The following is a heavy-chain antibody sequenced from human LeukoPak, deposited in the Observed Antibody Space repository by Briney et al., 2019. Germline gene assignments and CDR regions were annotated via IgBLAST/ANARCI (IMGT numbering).Heavy chain of an antibody. Sequence: SVKVSCKASGGTFSSYAISWVRQAPGQGLKWMGRIIPIFGTANYAQKFQGRVTITTDESTSTAYMELSSLRSEDTAVYYCAREGDYYYDSSGYYYFDYWGQGTLVTVSS. J-gene: IGHJ4*02. V-gene: IGHV1-69*05. CDR3: AREGDYYYDSSGYYYFDY. CDR1: GGTFSSYA. D-gene: IGHD3-22*01. CDR2: IIPIFGTA.